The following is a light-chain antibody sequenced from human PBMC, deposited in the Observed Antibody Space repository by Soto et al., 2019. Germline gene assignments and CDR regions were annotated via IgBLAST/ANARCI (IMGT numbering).Light chain of an antibody. CDR3: SSYTGTDNLLYV. J-gene: IGLJ1*01. Sequence: QSALTQPPSATGSPGQSVTISYTGTSSDIGKYNYVSWYQQHPYKAPKLLVYEVDHRPSGVPDRFSGSKSANTASLTVSGLQPEDEAYYYCSSYTGTDNLLYVFGTGTKVTVL. CDR2: EVD. V-gene: IGLV2-8*01. CDR1: SSDIGKYNY.